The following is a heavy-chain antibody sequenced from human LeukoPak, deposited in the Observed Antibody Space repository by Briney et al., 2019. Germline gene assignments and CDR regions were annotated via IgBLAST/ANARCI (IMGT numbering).Heavy chain of an antibody. J-gene: IGHJ4*02. CDR1: GFTFSSHA. Sequence: QPGGSLRLSCTASGFTFSSHAMSWVRQAPGKGLEWVSALSGSGGNTYYTDSVKGRFTISRDNSKNTLYLQMNSLSAEDTAKYYCAKVASLCTSTSCVRGGFDYWGQGTLVTVSS. CDR2: LSGSGGNT. CDR3: AKVASLCTSTSCVRGGFDY. V-gene: IGHV3-23*01. D-gene: IGHD2-2*01.